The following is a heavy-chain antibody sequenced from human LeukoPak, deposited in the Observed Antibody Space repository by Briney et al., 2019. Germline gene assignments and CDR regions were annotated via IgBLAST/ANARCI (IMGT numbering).Heavy chain of an antibody. V-gene: IGHV3-23*01. CDR1: GFTFSSCA. CDR2: ISGSGGST. D-gene: IGHD6-19*01. J-gene: IGHJ4*02. CDR3: AKGSYSIGWYESDY. Sequence: PGGSLRLSCAASGFTFSSCAMTWVCQAPGKGLEWVSGISGSGGSTYYADSVKGRFTISRDNSKNTLYLQMNSLRAEDTAVYYCAKGSYSIGWYESDYWGQGTLVTVSS.